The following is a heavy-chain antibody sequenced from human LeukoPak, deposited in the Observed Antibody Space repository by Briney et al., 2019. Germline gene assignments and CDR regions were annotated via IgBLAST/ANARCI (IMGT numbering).Heavy chain of an antibody. V-gene: IGHV3-48*03. Sequence: GGSLRLSCAASGFTFNNYEMNWVRQAPGKGLEWLSFISGSGRTIYYADSVKGRFTISRDNTKKSLYLQMNSLRAEDTAVYYCAKDPTDFDSSGQTYFDYWGQGSLVTVSS. D-gene: IGHD3-22*01. CDR2: ISGSGRTI. CDR1: GFTFNNYE. CDR3: AKDPTDFDSSGQTYFDY. J-gene: IGHJ4*02.